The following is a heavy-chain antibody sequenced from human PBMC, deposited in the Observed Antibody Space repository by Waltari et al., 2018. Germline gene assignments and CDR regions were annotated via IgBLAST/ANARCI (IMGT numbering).Heavy chain of an antibody. CDR3: AAREYLGDTIHY. V-gene: IGHV5-51*01. CDR1: GFSFNDYW. CDR2: IYPRTSET. Sequence: EVQLVQSGAEVKEPGESLKISCTTSGFSFNDYWIGWVRHMPGKGLEWMGIIYPRTSETLYSPSFQGHVTISADRSIKTAYLQWSSLQASDTAIYYCAAREYLGDTIHYWGQGTLVTVSS. J-gene: IGHJ4*01. D-gene: IGHD1-26*01.